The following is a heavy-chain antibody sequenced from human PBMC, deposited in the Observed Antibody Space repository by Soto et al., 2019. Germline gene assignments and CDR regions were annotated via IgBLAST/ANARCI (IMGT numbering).Heavy chain of an antibody. Sequence: GGSLRLSCAASGFIFEDFVMSWVRQSPGKGLEGISSISGSGFKKYYADSVKGRFTISRDNSKSTVYLELNNLSAEDTAVYHCAKNQGVELVPLATVDWFDPWGQGSVVTVSS. D-gene: IGHD1-26*01. CDR1: GFIFEDFV. CDR2: ISGSGFKK. V-gene: IGHV3-23*01. CDR3: AKNQGVELVPLATVDWFDP. J-gene: IGHJ5*02.